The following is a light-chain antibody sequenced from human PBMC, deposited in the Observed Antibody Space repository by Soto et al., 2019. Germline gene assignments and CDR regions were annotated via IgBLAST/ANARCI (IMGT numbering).Light chain of an antibody. V-gene: IGKV3-11*01. CDR1: QSVSSY. CDR3: QQRSNWPPYT. Sequence: EIVLTQSPATLSLSPGERATLSCRASQSVSSYLAWYQQKPGQAPRLLIYDASNRATGIPARFSGSGSGTVLPLTISSLEPEDFAVYYCQQRSNWPPYTFGQGTKLEIK. J-gene: IGKJ2*01. CDR2: DAS.